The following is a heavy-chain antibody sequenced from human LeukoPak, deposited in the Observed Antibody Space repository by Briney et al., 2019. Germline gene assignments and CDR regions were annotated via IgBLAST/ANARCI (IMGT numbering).Heavy chain of an antibody. CDR2: IYYSGST. J-gene: IGHJ6*02. CDR3: AREHQLNYYYYGIDV. Sequence: SETLSLTCTVSGGSVSSGSYYWSWIRQPPGKGLEWIGYIYYSGSTNYNPSLKSRVTISVDTSKNQFSLKLSSVTAADTAVYYCAREHQLNYYYYGIDVWGQGTTVTVSS. V-gene: IGHV4-61*01. CDR1: GGSVSSGSYY. D-gene: IGHD2-2*01.